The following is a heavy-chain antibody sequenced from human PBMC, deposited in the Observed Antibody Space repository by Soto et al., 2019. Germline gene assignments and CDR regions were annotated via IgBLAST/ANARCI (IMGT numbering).Heavy chain of an antibody. CDR2: INHSGDT. V-gene: IGHV4-34*01. J-gene: IGHJ3*01. CDR3: ARAYYDILPGQGV. D-gene: IGHD3-9*01. CDR1: GGSLSGYY. Sequence: SETLSLSCSIYGGSLSGYYWRWIRQTPGKGLEWIGEINHSGDTNYNPSLKSRVTISVDSSKKSFSLKLTSVTAADTAVYYCARAYYDILPGQGVWGQGTMVTVSS.